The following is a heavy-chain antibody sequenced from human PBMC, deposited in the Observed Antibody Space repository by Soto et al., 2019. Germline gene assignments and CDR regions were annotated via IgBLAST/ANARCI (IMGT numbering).Heavy chain of an antibody. D-gene: IGHD3-3*01. CDR1: GFTFNSYA. V-gene: IGHV3-23*01. CDR3: AKDLGKDYDFWSGYYNWDY. J-gene: IGHJ4*02. Sequence: EVQLLESGGGLVQPGGSLRLSCAASGFTFNSYAMSWVRQAPGKGLEWVSAISGSGGSTYYADSVKGRFTISRDNSKNTLYLQMNSLRAEDTAVYYCAKDLGKDYDFWSGYYNWDYWGQGTLVTVSS. CDR2: ISGSGGST.